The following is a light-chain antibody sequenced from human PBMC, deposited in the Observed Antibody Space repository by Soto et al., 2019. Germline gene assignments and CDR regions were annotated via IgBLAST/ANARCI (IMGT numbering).Light chain of an antibody. V-gene: IGKV3-20*01. CDR1: QSVSSTY. J-gene: IGKJ1*01. Sequence: EIVLTQSPGTLSLSPGERATLSCRAGQSVSSTYLAWYQQKPGQAPRLLIYGASTRATGIPDRFSGSGSGTDFTLTISRLEPEDFAVYYCQQWGSSSWTFGQGTKVDI. CDR3: QQWGSSSWT. CDR2: GAS.